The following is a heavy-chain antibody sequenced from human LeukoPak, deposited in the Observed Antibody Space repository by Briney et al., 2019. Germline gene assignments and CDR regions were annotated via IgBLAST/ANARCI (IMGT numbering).Heavy chain of an antibody. V-gene: IGHV4-39*01. Sequence: SETLSLTCTVSGGSISSYYWGWIRQPPGKGLEWIGSIYYSGSTYYNPSLKSRVTISVDTSKNQFSLKLSSVTAADTAVYYCARRFSHPGGTGFDPWGQGTLVTVSS. CDR3: ARRFSHPGGTGFDP. D-gene: IGHD1-1*01. CDR1: GGSISSYY. J-gene: IGHJ5*02. CDR2: IYYSGST.